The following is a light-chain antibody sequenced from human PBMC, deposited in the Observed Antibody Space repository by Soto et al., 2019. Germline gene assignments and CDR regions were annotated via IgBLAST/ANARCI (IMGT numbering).Light chain of an antibody. V-gene: IGLV3-1*01. J-gene: IGLJ1*01. CDR2: QDN. CDR1: KLDDKY. Sequence: SYELTQPPSVSVSPGQTASISCSGDKLDDKYACWYQQKPGQSPVLVIYQDNRRPSGIPERFSGSNSGNTATLTISGTQAVDEADYYCQAWDNNSYVFGTGTKLTVL. CDR3: QAWDNNSYV.